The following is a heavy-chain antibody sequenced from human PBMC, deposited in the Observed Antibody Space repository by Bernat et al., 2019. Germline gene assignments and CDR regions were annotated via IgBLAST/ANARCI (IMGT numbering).Heavy chain of an antibody. V-gene: IGHV3-15*01. CDR2: IKSKTDGGTT. CDR3: TTDWVQRLPVDAFDI. CDR1: GFTFSNAW. Sequence: EVQLVESGGGLVKPGGSLRLSCAASGFTFSNAWMSWVRQAPGKGLEWVGRIKSKTDGGTTDYAAPVKGRFNISRDESKNTLYLQMNSLKTEDTAVYYCTTDWVQRLPVDAFDIWGQGTMVTVSS. D-gene: IGHD6-25*01. J-gene: IGHJ3*02.